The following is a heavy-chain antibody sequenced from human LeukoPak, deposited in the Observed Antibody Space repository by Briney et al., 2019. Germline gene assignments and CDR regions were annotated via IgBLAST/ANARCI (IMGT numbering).Heavy chain of an antibody. CDR3: AKHGLPLVVISAPLDY. J-gene: IGHJ4*02. CDR1: GFTFSSYG. D-gene: IGHD2-15*01. Sequence: GGSLRLSCAASGFTFSSYGMHWVRQAPGKGLEWVAFIRYDGSNKYYADSVKGRFTISRDNSKNTVYLQMNSLRAEDTAVYYCAKHGLPLVVISAPLDYWGQGTLVTVAS. V-gene: IGHV3-30*02. CDR2: IRYDGSNK.